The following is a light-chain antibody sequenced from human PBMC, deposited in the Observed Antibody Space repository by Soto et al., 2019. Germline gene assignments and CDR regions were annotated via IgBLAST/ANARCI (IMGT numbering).Light chain of an antibody. J-gene: IGKJ2*01. V-gene: IGKV1-5*01. CDR3: QQYNSYPYT. CDR2: DAS. CDR1: QSISSW. Sequence: DIQMTQSPSTLSASVGARVTITCRASQSISSWLAWYQQKPGKAPKLLIYDASSLESGVPSRFSGSGSGTEFTLPISSRQPDDFATYYFQQYNSYPYTLGQGTKLEI.